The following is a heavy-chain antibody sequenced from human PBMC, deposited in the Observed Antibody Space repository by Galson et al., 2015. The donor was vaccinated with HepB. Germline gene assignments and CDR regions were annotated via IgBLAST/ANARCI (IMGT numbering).Heavy chain of an antibody. CDR2: TSYRSKWDS. Sequence: CAISGDSVSRDTVGWNWIRQSPSRGLEWLGRTSYRSKWDSDYAISVKSRIIINADSSTNQFFLQLNSVTPEDTAVYYCTRVAHLGRGMNVWGQGTTVTV. CDR1: GDSVSRDTVG. D-gene: IGHD3-10*01. V-gene: IGHV6-1*01. J-gene: IGHJ6*02. CDR3: TRVAHLGRGMNV.